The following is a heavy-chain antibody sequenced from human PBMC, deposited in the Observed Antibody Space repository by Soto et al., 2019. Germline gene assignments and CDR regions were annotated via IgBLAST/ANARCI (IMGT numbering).Heavy chain of an antibody. CDR2: MNPINGAT. V-gene: IGHV1-8*02. CDR1: GYDFPAYD. J-gene: IGHJ6*02. CDR3: GRGPSPRAPAGGTPYYYAMDV. D-gene: IGHD6-13*01. Sequence: GASVNVSCKTSGYDFPAYDINWVRQASGQGLEWMGWMNPINGATGSARRFQGRVSMTRNTATNTAYLELTSLRSDDTAVYYCGRGPSPRAPAGGTPYYYAMDVWGQGTTVTVSS.